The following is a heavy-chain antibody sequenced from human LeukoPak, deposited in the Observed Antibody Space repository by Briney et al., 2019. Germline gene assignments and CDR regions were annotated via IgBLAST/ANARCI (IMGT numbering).Heavy chain of an antibody. D-gene: IGHD1-1*01. CDR2: ISQSGST. Sequence: SETLSLTRAVYGGSFSGYYWNWIRQPPGKGLEWIGEISQSGSTNYNPSLKSRVTISVDTSKNQFSLKLSSVTAADTAVYYCARQTGPFDTWGQGTLVTVSS. CDR1: GGSFSGYY. J-gene: IGHJ5*02. CDR3: ARQTGPFDT. V-gene: IGHV4-34*01.